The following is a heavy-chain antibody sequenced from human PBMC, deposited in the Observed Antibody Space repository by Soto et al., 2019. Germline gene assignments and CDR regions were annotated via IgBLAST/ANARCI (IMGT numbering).Heavy chain of an antibody. Sequence: QVQLVQSGAEVKKPGASVKVSCKASGYTFNSYGITWVQQAPGQGLEWMGWISTYNGKTNYAQKVQGRVTMTTDTSTSTAYMELRILTSHDTAVYYCARGALPTATPSCFAPWGQGTLLTVSS. J-gene: IGHJ5*02. CDR1: GYTFNSYG. V-gene: IGHV1-18*04. CDR2: ISTYNGKT. D-gene: IGHD2-2*01. CDR3: ARGALPTATPSCFAP.